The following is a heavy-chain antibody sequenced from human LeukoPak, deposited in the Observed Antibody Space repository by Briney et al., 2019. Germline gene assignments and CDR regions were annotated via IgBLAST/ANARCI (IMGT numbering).Heavy chain of an antibody. CDR3: ARVRVVGENPLGAFDI. D-gene: IGHD1-26*01. V-gene: IGHV1-69*05. CDR2: IIPIFGTA. CDR1: GGTFSTYA. J-gene: IGHJ3*02. Sequence: GASVKVPCKASGGTFSTYAISWVRQAPGQGLEWMGGIIPIFGTANYAQKLQGRVTMTTDTSTSTAYMELRSLRSDDTAVYYCARVRVVGENPLGAFDIWGQGTMVTVSS.